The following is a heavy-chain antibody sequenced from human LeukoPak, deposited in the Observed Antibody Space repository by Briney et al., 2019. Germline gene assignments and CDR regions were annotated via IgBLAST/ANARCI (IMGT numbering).Heavy chain of an antibody. CDR3: AKDGLYYDGSEHVYYFVS. J-gene: IGHJ4*02. Sequence: PGGSLRLSRAASAFTFSRSAMTWVRQGAGTGLEFVASIIYSGGATYYADSVKGRFTISRDNSKNTLYLQMNSLRAEDTALYYCAKDGLYYDGSEHVYYFVSWRQGTLVTVSS. CDR1: AFTFSRSA. D-gene: IGHD3-22*01. CDR2: IIYSGGAT. V-gene: IGHV3-23*01.